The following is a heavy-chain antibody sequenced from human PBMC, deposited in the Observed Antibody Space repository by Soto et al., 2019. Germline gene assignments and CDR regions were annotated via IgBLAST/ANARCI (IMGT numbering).Heavy chain of an antibody. CDR3: ARDYYDSSGNQHFYY. J-gene: IGHJ4*02. Sequence: SETLSLTCTVSGGSISSGDYYWSWIRQPPGKGLEWIGYIYYSGSTYYNPSLKSRVTISEDTSKNQFSLKLSSVTAADTAVYYCARDYYDSSGNQHFYYWGQGTLVTVSS. D-gene: IGHD3-22*01. CDR2: IYYSGST. CDR1: GGSISSGDYY. V-gene: IGHV4-30-4*01.